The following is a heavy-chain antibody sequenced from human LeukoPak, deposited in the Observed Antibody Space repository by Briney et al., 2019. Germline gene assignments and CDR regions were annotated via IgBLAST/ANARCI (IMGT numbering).Heavy chain of an antibody. V-gene: IGHV4-34*01. Sequence: GSLRLSCAASGFTFSSYEMNWVRQPPGKGLEWIGEINHSGSTNYNPSLKNRVTISVDTSKDQFSLKLSSVTAADTAVYYCARVVQGFDDFEIWGQGTMVTVSS. J-gene: IGHJ3*02. CDR3: ARVVQGFDDFEI. D-gene: IGHD2-2*01. CDR1: GFTFSSYE. CDR2: INHSGST.